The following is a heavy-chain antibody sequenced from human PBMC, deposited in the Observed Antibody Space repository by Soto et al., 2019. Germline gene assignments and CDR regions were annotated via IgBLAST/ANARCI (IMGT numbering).Heavy chain of an antibody. CDR2: TYYRSKWYN. V-gene: IGHV6-1*01. Sequence: PSQILSLPCAISGDSVSSNSAAWNWIRQSPSRGLEWLGRTYYRSKWYNDYAVSVKSRITINPDTSKNQFSLQLNSVTPEDTAVYYCARDGANDYSNSYYYYGMDVWGQGTTVTVSS. CDR1: GDSVSSNSAA. D-gene: IGHD4-4*01. J-gene: IGHJ6*02. CDR3: ARDGANDYSNSYYYYGMDV.